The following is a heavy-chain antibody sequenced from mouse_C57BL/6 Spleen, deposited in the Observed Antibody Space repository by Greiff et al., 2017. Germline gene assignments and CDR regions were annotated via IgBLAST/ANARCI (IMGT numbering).Heavy chain of an antibody. J-gene: IGHJ2*01. V-gene: IGHV1-15*01. CDR3: TKPTVPHYFDY. D-gene: IGHD1-1*01. CDR1: GYTFTDYE. CDR2: IDPETGGT. Sequence: VQLQQSGAELVRPGASVTLSCKASGYTFTDYEVHWVKQTPVHGLEWIGAIDPETGGTAYNQKFKGKAILTADKSSSTAYMELRSLTSEDSAVYYCTKPTVPHYFDYWGQGTTLTVSS.